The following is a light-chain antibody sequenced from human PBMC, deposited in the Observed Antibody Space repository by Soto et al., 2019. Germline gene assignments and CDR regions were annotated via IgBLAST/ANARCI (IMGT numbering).Light chain of an antibody. CDR2: EVV. V-gene: IGLV2-8*01. CDR1: KSDIGIYDF. J-gene: IGLJ1*01. Sequence: QSVLTQPPSASGSPGQSVTISCTGSKSDIGIYDFVSWYQHHPGKAPRLIIYEVVQRPSGVPDRFSGSKSGNTASLTVSGLQAAEEADYFCKSYAGSNTYVFGPGTK. CDR3: KSYAGSNTYV.